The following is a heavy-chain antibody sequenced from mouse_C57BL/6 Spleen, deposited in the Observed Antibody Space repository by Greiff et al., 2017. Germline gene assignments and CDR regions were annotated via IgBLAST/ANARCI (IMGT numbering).Heavy chain of an antibody. J-gene: IGHJ2*01. CDR2: IDPSDSYT. Sequence: QVQLQQPGAELVRPGTSVKLSCKASGYTFTSYWMHWVKQRPGQGLEWIGVIDPSDSYTNYNQKFKGKATLTVDTSSSTAYMQLSSLTSEDSAVYYCARSYYDGSSQYDFDYWGQGTTLTVSS. D-gene: IGHD1-1*01. V-gene: IGHV1-59*01. CDR3: ARSYYDGSSQYDFDY. CDR1: GYTFTSYW.